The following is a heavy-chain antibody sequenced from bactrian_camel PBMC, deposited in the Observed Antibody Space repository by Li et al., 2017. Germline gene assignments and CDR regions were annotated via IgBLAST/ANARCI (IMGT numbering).Heavy chain of an antibody. J-gene: IGHJ4*01. D-gene: IGHD3*01. V-gene: IGHV3-3*01. CDR1: EHTSKTTC. CDR2: LRTTGGTP. CDR3: AADAGFSGSWCYAEIGTFAY. Sequence: HVQLVESGGGSVQTGGSLRLSCTASEHTSKTTCMSWFRQLPGKERELLTVLRTTGGTPYYADSVKGRFTISQNSAKNFVSLQMNNLKPEDTATYYCAADAGFSGSWCYAEIGTFAYWGQGTQVTVS.